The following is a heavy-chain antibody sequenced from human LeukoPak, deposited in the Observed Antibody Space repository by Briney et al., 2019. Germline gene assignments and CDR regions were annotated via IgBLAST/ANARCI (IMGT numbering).Heavy chain of an antibody. CDR1: GFTFSGYA. V-gene: IGHV3-23*01. J-gene: IGHJ4*02. CDR3: AKGRYSSSWYDY. Sequence: GGSLRLSCAASGFTFSGYAMRWVRQAPGKGLEWVSAISGSGGSTYYADSVKGRFTISRDNSKNTLYLQMNSLRAEDTAVYYCAKGRYSSSWYDYWGQGTLVTVSS. CDR2: ISGSGGST. D-gene: IGHD6-13*01.